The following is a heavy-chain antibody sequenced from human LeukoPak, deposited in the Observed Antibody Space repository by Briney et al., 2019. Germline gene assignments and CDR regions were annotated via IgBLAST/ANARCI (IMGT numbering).Heavy chain of an antibody. D-gene: IGHD6-19*01. J-gene: IGHJ4*02. V-gene: IGHV4-59*08. CDR1: GGSISSYY. Sequence: PSETLSLTCTVSGGSISSYYWSWIRQPPGKGLEWIGYIHYSGSTNYNPSLKSRVTISVDTSKNQFSLKLSSVTAADTAVYYCARQRGRSSGWYVDYWGQGTLVTVSS. CDR3: ARQRGRSSGWYVDY. CDR2: IHYSGST.